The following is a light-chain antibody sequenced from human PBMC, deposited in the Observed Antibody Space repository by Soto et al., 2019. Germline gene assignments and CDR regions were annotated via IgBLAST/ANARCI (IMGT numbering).Light chain of an antibody. J-gene: IGKJ1*01. CDR2: GAS. CDR3: QQYGSTPEA. Sequence: EIVLTQSPGTLSLSPGERATLSCRASQSVSSSYLAWYQQKPGQAPRLLIYGASSRATGIPDRFSGSGSGTDFTLTISRLEAEDFAAYYCQQYGSTPEAFGQGTKVEIK. V-gene: IGKV3-20*01. CDR1: QSVSSSY.